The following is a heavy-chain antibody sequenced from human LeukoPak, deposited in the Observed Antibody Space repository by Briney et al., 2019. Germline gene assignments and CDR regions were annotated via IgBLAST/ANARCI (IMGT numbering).Heavy chain of an antibody. V-gene: IGHV1-2*02. CDR1: GYTFTGYY. J-gene: IGHJ4*02. D-gene: IGHD3-22*01. CDR2: INPNSGGT. CDR3: ARAYDSSGYCPDY. Sequence: ASVKVSCKASGYTFTGYYMHWARQAPGQGLEWRGWINPNSGGTNYAQKFQGRVTMTRDTSISTAYMELSRLRSDDTAVYYCARAYDSSGYCPDYWGQGTLVTVSS.